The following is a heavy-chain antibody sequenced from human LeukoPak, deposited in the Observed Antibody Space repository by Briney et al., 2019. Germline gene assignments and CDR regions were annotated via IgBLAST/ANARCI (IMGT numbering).Heavy chain of an antibody. CDR3: ANHLACGSTSCPPFDY. CDR1: GFTFSSYG. Sequence: QPGGSLRLSCAASGFTFSSYGMHWVRQAPGKGLEWVAVISYDGSNKYYADSVKGRFTISRDNSKNTLYLQMNSLRAEDTAVYYCANHLACGSTSCPPFDYWGQGTLVTVSS. CDR2: ISYDGSNK. D-gene: IGHD2-2*01. J-gene: IGHJ4*02. V-gene: IGHV3-30*18.